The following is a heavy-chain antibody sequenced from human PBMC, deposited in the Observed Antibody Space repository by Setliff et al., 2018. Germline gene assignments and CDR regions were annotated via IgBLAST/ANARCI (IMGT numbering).Heavy chain of an antibody. CDR2: IYTGGNT. CDR3: TRDIVVFTDIDYYYSGMDV. V-gene: IGHV3-66*02. Sequence: GGSLRLSCAASGFTVSSNYMNWVRQAPGKGLEWVSVIYTGGNTYYTDSVKGRFTISRDNSKNTLYLQMNSLRAEDTAVYYCTRDIVVFTDIDYYYSGMDVWGQGTAVTVSS. D-gene: IGHD2-21*01. J-gene: IGHJ6*02. CDR1: GFTVSSNY.